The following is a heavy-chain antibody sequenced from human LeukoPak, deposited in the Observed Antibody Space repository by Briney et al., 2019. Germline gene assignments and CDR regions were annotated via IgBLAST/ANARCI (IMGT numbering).Heavy chain of an antibody. V-gene: IGHV3-66*02. CDR2: VYGGNTS. CDR3: ARAYGSNSNDY. Sequence: PGGSLRLSCAASGFTVSTNYMSWVRQAPGKGLEWVSDVYGGNTSYYADSVKGRFTISRDTSKNTVHLQMNSLRTEDTAVYYCARAYGSNSNDYWGQGTLVTVSS. J-gene: IGHJ4*02. D-gene: IGHD6-13*01. CDR1: GFTVSTNY.